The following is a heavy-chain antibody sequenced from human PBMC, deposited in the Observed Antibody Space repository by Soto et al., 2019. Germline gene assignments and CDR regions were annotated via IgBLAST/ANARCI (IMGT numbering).Heavy chain of an antibody. CDR3: ARAGYCSGGSCYPCFDY. V-gene: IGHV1-46*03. Sequence: QVQLVQSGAEVKKPGASVKVSCKASGYTFTSYYMHWVRQAPGQGLEWMGIINPSGGSTSYAQQFQGRLTMTRDTSTSTVYLELSSLRSDDTAVYYCARAGYCSGGSCYPCFDYWGQGTLVTFSS. J-gene: IGHJ4*02. D-gene: IGHD2-15*01. CDR2: INPSGGST. CDR1: GYTFTSYY.